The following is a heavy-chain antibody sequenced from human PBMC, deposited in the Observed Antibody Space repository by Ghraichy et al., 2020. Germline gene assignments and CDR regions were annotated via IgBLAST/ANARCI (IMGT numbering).Heavy chain of an antibody. CDR1: GYTFTSYG. J-gene: IGHJ4*02. CDR3: AREDYGSGSYYIDY. Sequence: ASVKVSCKASGYTFTSYGISWVRQAPGQGLEWMGWISAYNGNTNYAQKLQGRVTMTTDTSTSTAYMELRSLRSDDTAVYYCAREDYGSGSYYIDYWGQGTLVTVSS. CDR2: ISAYNGNT. D-gene: IGHD3-10*01. V-gene: IGHV1-18*04.